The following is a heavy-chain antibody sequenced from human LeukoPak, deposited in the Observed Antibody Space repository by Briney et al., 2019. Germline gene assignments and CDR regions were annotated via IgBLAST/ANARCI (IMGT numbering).Heavy chain of an antibody. CDR1: GYSFTSYW. V-gene: IGHV5-51*01. D-gene: IGHD3-22*01. CDR3: ARQGVDEYYYDSSGRIDY. CDR2: IYPGDSDT. Sequence: RGESLKISCKGSGYSFTSYWIGWVRQMPGKGLEWMGIIYPGDSDTRYSPSFQGQVTISADKSISTAYLQWSSLKASDTAMYYCARQGVDEYYYDSSGRIDYWGQGTLVTVSS. J-gene: IGHJ4*02.